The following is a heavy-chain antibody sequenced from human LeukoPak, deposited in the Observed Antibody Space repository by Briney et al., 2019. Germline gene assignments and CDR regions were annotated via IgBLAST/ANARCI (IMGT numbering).Heavy chain of an antibody. Sequence: PSETLSLTCTVSGGSISGSSYYWGWIRQPPGKGLEWIRSIYYSGSTYYNPSLKSRVTISVDTSKNQFSLKLNSVTATDTPVYYCARHYGPWGQGTLVTVSS. CDR1: GGSISGSSYY. CDR3: ARHYGP. J-gene: IGHJ4*02. V-gene: IGHV4-39*01. D-gene: IGHD3-10*01. CDR2: IYYSGST.